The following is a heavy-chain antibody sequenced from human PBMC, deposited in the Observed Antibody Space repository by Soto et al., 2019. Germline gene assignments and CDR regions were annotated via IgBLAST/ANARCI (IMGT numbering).Heavy chain of an antibody. J-gene: IGHJ4*02. V-gene: IGHV1-2*04. CDR2: INPNSGGT. CDR1: GYTFTGYD. D-gene: IGHD6-13*01. CDR3: ARGQRKAAASTPLFHY. Sequence: ASVKVSCKASGYTFTGYDMHWVRQAPGQGLEWMGWINPNSGGTNYAQKFQGWVTMTRDTSISTAYMELSRLRSDDTAVYYCARGQRKAAASTPLFHYWGQGTLVTVSS.